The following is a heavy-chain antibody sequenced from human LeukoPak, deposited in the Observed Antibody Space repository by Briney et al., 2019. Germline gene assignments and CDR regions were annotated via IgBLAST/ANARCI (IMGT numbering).Heavy chain of an antibody. CDR1: GGTFSSYA. CDR2: IIPIFGTA. V-gene: IGHV1-69*13. J-gene: IGHJ4*02. D-gene: IGHD4-17*01. Sequence: SVKVSCKASGGTFSSYAISWVRQAPGQGLEWMGGIIPIFGTANYAQKFQGRVTITADESTSTAYMELSSLRSEGTAVYYCARSDDYGDYCLVYWGQGTLVTVSS. CDR3: ARSDDYGDYCLVY.